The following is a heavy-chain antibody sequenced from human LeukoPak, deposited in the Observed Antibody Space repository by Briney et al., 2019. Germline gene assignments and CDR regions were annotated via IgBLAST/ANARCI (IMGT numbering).Heavy chain of an antibody. Sequence: PSETLSLTCTVSGGSISSSSYYWGWIRQPPGKGLEWIGSIYYSGSTYYNPSLKSRVTISVDTSKNQFSLKLSSVTAADTAVYYCATSSSWYMYFDYWGQGTLVTVSS. J-gene: IGHJ4*02. CDR1: GGSISSSSYY. CDR2: IYYSGST. CDR3: ATSSSWYMYFDY. V-gene: IGHV4-39*07. D-gene: IGHD6-13*01.